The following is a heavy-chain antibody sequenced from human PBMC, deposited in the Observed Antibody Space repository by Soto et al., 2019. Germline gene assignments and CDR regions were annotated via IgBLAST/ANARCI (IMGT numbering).Heavy chain of an antibody. CDR1: GYTFTKYS. V-gene: IGHV1-3*04. CDR2: INTDNGKT. Sequence: ASLKVSCKAAGYTFTKYSMHWVRQSPGQRLEWMGWINTDNGKTRDSQRFQDRVTLTRDTSANTAYMELSSLTYEDTAVYYCARAGNCTSTTCFSGWLAPWGQGTLVTVSS. J-gene: IGHJ5*02. D-gene: IGHD2-2*01. CDR3: ARAGNCTSTTCFSGWLAP.